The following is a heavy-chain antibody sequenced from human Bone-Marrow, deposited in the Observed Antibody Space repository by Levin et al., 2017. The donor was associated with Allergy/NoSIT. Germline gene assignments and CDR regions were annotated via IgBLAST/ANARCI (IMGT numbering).Heavy chain of an antibody. CDR1: GFTFSGYW. V-gene: IGHV3-7*02. Sequence: GESLKISCASSGFTFSGYWMAWVRPAPGKGLEWVANINRDGGDGYYVDSVKGRFTISRDNARNSLDLHMNSLRVEDTAVYDCARNGAWSFEFWGQGTLVTVSS. CDR2: INRDGGDG. D-gene: IGHD2-8*01. CDR3: ARNGAWSFEF. J-gene: IGHJ4*02.